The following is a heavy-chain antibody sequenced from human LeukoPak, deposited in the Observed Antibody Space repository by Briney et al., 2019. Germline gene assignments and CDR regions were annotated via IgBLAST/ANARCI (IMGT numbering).Heavy chain of an antibody. CDR3: ARVSLGTIAY. CDR1: GGSFSGYY. D-gene: IGHD3-16*02. V-gene: IGHV4-34*01. J-gene: IGHJ4*02. CDR2: INHSGST. Sequence: SQTLSLTCAVYGGSFSGYYWSWIRQPPGKGLEWIGEINHSGSTNYNPSLKSRVTISVDTSKNQFSLKLSSVTAADTAVYYCARVSLGTIAYWGQGTLVTVSS.